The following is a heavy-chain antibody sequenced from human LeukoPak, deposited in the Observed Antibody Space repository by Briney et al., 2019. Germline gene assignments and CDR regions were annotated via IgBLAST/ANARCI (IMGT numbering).Heavy chain of an antibody. Sequence: AAVKVSCKASGYTFTSYGISWVRQAPGQGLEWMGWISAYNGNTNYAQKLQGRVPMTTDTSTSTAYMELRSLRSDDTAVYYCASIAAARYYMDVWGKGTTVTVSS. CDR2: ISAYNGNT. CDR3: ASIAAARYYMDV. J-gene: IGHJ6*03. D-gene: IGHD6-13*01. V-gene: IGHV1-18*01. CDR1: GYTFTSYG.